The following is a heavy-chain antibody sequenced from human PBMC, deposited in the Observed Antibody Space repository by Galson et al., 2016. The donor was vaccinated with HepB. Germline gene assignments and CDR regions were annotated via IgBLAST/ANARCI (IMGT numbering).Heavy chain of an antibody. CDR2: ISGSGYDT. CDR3: AKLMGDWGDRSTGIVDY. CDR1: GFTFSSYI. V-gene: IGHV3-23*01. D-gene: IGHD1-1*01. J-gene: IGHJ4*02. Sequence: SLRLSCAASGFTFSSYIMSWVRQAPGKRLEWVAAISGSGYDTYYTDSAKGRFTISKDKSKNTVYLHMNNLRAEDTAIYYCAKLMGDWGDRSTGIVDYWGQGTLVTVSS.